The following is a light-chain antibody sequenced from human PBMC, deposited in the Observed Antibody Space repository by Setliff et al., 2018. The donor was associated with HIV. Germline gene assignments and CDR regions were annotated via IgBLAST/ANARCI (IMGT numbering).Light chain of an antibody. CDR2: GAS. Sequence: PGERATLSCRASQSVSSSYLAWYQQKPGQAPRLLIYGASSRATGIPDRFSGSGSGTDFTLTISRLEPEDFAVYYCQQYGRSPGTFGQGTKVDIK. CDR3: QQYGRSPGT. J-gene: IGKJ1*01. V-gene: IGKV3-20*01. CDR1: QSVSSSY.